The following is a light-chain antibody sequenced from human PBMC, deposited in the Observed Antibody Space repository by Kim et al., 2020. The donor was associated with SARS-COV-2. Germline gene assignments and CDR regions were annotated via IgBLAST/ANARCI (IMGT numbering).Light chain of an antibody. V-gene: IGLV3-19*01. J-gene: IGLJ2*01. Sequence: SSELTQDPAVSVALGQTVRITCQGDSLRTYYASWYQQKPGQAPILVIYGKNTRPSGIPDRFSGSSSGNTASLTVTGAQAVDEADYYCNSRDSNDNVVFGGGTQLTVL. CDR2: GKN. CDR3: NSRDSNDNVV. CDR1: SLRTYY.